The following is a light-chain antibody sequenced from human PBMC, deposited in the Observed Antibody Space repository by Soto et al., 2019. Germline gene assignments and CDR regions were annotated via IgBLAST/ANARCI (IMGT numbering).Light chain of an antibody. CDR1: QSVSSN. CDR3: QQYNNWPSLGT. Sequence: EIVMTQSPATLSVSPGERATLSCRASQSVSSNLAWYQQKPGQAPRLLIYGASTRATGIPARFGGSGSGTEFTLTISSLQSEDFAVYYCQQYNNWPSLGTFGPGTKVDIK. V-gene: IGKV3-15*01. J-gene: IGKJ3*01. CDR2: GAS.